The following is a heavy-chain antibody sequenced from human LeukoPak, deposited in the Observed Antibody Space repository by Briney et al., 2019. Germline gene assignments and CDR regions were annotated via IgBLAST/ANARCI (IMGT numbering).Heavy chain of an antibody. CDR2: IHHSGMT. CDR1: GYSISSGYY. CDR3: VRYTGTNLGYSFDY. D-gene: IGHD2-2*02. V-gene: IGHV4-38-2*01. Sequence: PSETLSLTCAVSGYSISSGYYWSWIRQPPGKGLEWIATIHHSGMTYYNPSLKSRVTISVDTSKNQFSLKLSSVTAADTAVYYCVRYTGTNLGYSFDYWGQGTLVTVSS. J-gene: IGHJ4*02.